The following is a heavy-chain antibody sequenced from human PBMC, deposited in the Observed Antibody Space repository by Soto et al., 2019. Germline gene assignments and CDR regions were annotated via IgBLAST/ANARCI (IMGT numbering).Heavy chain of an antibody. V-gene: IGHV4-31*03. J-gene: IGHJ4*02. CDR2: IYYSGST. D-gene: IGHD5-12*01. CDR1: GGSISSGGYY. Sequence: PSETLSLTCTVSGGSISSGGYYWSWIRQHPGKGLEWIGYIYYSGSTYYNPSLKSRVTISVDTSKNQFSLKLSSVTAADTAVYYCARGPGRDGYNSDFDYWGQGTLVTVSS. CDR3: ARGPGRDGYNSDFDY.